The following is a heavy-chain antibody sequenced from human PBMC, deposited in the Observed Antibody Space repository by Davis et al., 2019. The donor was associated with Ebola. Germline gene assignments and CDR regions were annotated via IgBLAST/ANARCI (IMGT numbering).Heavy chain of an antibody. D-gene: IGHD1-1*01. CDR2: ICGSTGST. V-gene: IGHV3-23*01. J-gene: IGHJ4*02. Sequence: GESLKISCAASGFTFSSYAMSWVRQAPGEGLEWVSSICGSTGSTYYADSVRGRFSVSRDDSKNTLFLQLNSLRDEDTAVYYCAKETAAIPTRTDYWGQGTLVTVSS. CDR3: AKETAAIPTRTDY. CDR1: GFTFSSYA.